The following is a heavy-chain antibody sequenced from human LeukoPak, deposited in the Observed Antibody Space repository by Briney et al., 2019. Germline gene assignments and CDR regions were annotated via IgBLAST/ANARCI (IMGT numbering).Heavy chain of an antibody. CDR3: ARVRYDSSGYPYFDY. CDR2: ISAYNGNT. V-gene: IGHV1-18*01. Sequence: ASVKVCCKASGYTFTSYGISWVRQAPGQGLEWMGWISAYNGNTNYAQTLQGRVTTTTDTSTRTANMELRCPISDHPALYYCARVRYDSSGYPYFDYWGQGTLVTVSS. CDR1: GYTFTSYG. J-gene: IGHJ4*02. D-gene: IGHD3-22*01.